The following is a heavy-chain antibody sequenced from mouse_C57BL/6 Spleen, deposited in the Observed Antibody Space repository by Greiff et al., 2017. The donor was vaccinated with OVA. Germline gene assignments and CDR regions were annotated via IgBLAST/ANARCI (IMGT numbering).Heavy chain of an antibody. V-gene: IGHV1-61*01. CDR3: ARGGTGSFAY. J-gene: IGHJ3*01. D-gene: IGHD4-1*01. Sequence: QVQLQQPGAGLVRPGSSVKLSCTASGYTFTSYWMDWVKQRPGQGLEWIGNIYRSDSETHYKQTFKDKATLTVDKSSITAYMQRSSLTSEDSAVYYCARGGTGSFAYWGQGTLVTVSA. CDR1: GYTFTSYW. CDR2: IYRSDSET.